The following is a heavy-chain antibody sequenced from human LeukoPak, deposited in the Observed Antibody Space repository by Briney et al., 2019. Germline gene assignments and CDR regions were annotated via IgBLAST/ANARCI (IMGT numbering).Heavy chain of an antibody. CDR2: ISPYNGNT. CDR1: GYTVPSFA. CDR3: ARDRNSGNFYFDF. V-gene: IGHV1-18*01. Sequence: GASVKVSCKASGYTVPSFAISWVRQAPGHGLEWVGWISPYNGNTKSAQKFQGRVTMTTDISTSTAYMELRSLRSDDTAVYYCARDRNSGNFYFDFWGQGSLITVSS. J-gene: IGHJ4*02. D-gene: IGHD3-10*01.